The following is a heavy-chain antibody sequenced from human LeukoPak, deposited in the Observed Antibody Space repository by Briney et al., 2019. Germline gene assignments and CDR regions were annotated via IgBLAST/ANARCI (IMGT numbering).Heavy chain of an antibody. CDR1: EFMFSDHH. CDR3: AGESVFNWHHDDY. D-gene: IGHD1-20*01. CDR2: INSSGSTK. J-gene: IGHJ4*02. Sequence: GGSLRLSCADSEFMFSDHHMNWLRQGPGKGLEWVSYINSSGSTKYYADSVKGRFTISRDNARNSLFLQMNSLRVEDTALYFCAGESVFNWHHDDYWGQGTLVTVSS. V-gene: IGHV3-11*04.